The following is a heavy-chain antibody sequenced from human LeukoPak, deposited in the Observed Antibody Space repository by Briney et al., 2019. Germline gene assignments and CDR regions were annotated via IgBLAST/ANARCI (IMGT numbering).Heavy chain of an antibody. Sequence: QPGGSLRLSCATSGFTFSSYAMSWVRQAPGKGLEWVSAISGSGGSTYYADSVKGRFTISRDNSKNTLYLQMNSLRAEDTAVYYCAKDWSHAGAVAGHFDYWGQGTLVTVSS. CDR3: AKDWSHAGAVAGHFDY. J-gene: IGHJ4*02. CDR1: GFTFSSYA. D-gene: IGHD6-19*01. CDR2: ISGSGGST. V-gene: IGHV3-23*01.